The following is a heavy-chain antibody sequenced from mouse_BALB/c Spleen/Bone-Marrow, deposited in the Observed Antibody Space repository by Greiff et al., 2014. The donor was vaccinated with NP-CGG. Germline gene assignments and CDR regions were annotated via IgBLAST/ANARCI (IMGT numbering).Heavy chain of an antibody. V-gene: IGHV1-18*01. D-gene: IGHD1-1*01. CDR1: GYTFTEYT. CDR3: ARRYGSSYNYWYFDV. CDR2: INPNNGGS. J-gene: IGHJ1*01. Sequence: EVQLQQSEPELVKPGASVKISCKTSGYTFTEYTMHWVKQSHGKSLEWIGGINPNNGGSSYNQKFKGKATLTVDKSSSTAYMELRSLTSEDSAVYYCARRYGSSYNYWYFDVWGAGTTVTVSS.